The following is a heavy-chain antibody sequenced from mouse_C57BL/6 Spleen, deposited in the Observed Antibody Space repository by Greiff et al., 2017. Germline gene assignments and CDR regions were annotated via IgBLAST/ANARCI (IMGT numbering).Heavy chain of an antibody. CDR3: ARKYSNYVDAMDY. V-gene: IGHV2-6*02. CDR2: IWSDGST. D-gene: IGHD2-5*01. Sequence: VQLKQSGPGLVAPSQSLSITCTVSGFSLTSYGVHWVRQPPGKGLEWLVVIWSDGSTTYNSALKSRLSISKDNSKSQVFLKMNSLQTDDTAMYYCARKYSNYVDAMDYWGQGTSVTVSS. CDR1: GFSLTSYG. J-gene: IGHJ4*01.